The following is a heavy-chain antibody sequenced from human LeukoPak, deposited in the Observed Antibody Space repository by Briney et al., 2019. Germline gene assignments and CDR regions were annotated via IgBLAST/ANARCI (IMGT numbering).Heavy chain of an antibody. J-gene: IGHJ5*02. CDR3: ARSNYDSTTFYYHLDL. CDR1: GFTFSSYN. V-gene: IGHV3-74*03. D-gene: IGHD2/OR15-2a*01. Sequence: GESLRLSCEASGFTFSSYNMHWVRQAPGEGLMWVSRINDDGTDTKYADSVKGRFTISRDNAKNTLSLQMNSLSAEDTAVYYCARSNYDSTTFYYHLDLWGQGTLVTVSS. CDR2: INDDGTDT.